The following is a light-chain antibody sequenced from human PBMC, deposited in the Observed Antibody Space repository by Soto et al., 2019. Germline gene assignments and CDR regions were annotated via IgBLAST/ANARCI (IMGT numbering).Light chain of an antibody. CDR2: GAS. Sequence: DIVMTQSPLSLPVMPGEPASISCRASQSVRSNLAWYQQKPGQAPRRLIYGASIRATGIPDRFSGSGSGTDFTLTISRLEPEDFALYFCQQYHSSPLTSGQGTQVE. V-gene: IGKV3-20*01. CDR3: QQYHSSPLT. J-gene: IGKJ1*01. CDR1: QSVRSN.